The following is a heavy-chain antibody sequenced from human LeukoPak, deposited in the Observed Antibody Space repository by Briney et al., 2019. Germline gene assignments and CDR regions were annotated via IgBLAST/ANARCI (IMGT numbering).Heavy chain of an antibody. J-gene: IGHJ4*02. CDR1: GGSISGGSYY. V-gene: IGHV4-61*01. CDR3: ARGEYGLFDY. Sequence: SEALSLTCTVSGGSISGGSYYWSWIRQPPGKGLEWVGYIYYSGSTKYNLSLKSRVTISVDTSKNQLSLKLSSVTAADTAVYYCARGEYGLFDYWGQGTLVTVSS. D-gene: IGHD2/OR15-2a*01. CDR2: IYYSGST.